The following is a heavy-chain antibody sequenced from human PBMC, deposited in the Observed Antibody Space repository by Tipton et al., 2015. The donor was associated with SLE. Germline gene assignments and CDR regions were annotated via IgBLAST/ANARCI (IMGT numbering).Heavy chain of an antibody. CDR2: INHSGST. V-gene: IGHV4-34*01. D-gene: IGHD2-21*02. CDR1: GGSFSGYY. CDR3: ARRVRGGDYAYYFDY. J-gene: IGHJ4*02. Sequence: TLSLTCAVYGGSFSGYYWSCIRQPPGKGLEWIGEINHSGSTNYNPSLKSRVTISVDTSKNQFSLKLSSVTAADTAVYYCARRVRGGDYAYYFDYWGQGTLVTVSS.